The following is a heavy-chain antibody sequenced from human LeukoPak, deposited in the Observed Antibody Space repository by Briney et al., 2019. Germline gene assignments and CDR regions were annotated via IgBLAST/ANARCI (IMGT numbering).Heavy chain of an antibody. CDR1: GGSVSSYY. D-gene: IGHD7-27*01. J-gene: IGHJ2*01. Sequence: PSETLSLTCTVSGGSVSSYYWNWIRQPAGKGLEWIGRIYTSGSTSYNSSLKSRVTMSVDTSKNQFSLKLNSVTAADTAVYHCASLQNWGWYFDLWGRGALVAVSS. CDR2: IYTSGST. CDR3: ASLQNWGWYFDL. V-gene: IGHV4-4*07.